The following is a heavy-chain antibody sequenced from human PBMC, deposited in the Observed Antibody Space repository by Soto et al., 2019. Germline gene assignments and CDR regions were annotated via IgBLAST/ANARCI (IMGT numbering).Heavy chain of an antibody. CDR1: GFTFSSYW. J-gene: IGHJ4*02. D-gene: IGHD3-22*01. CDR3: ATRSGYYYYYFDY. CDR2: IKQDGSEK. V-gene: IGHV3-7*03. Sequence: PGGSLRLSCAASGFTFSSYWMSWVRQAPGKGLEWVANIKQDGSEKYYVDSVKGRFTISRDNAKNSLYLQMNSLRAEDTAVYYCATRSGYYYYYFDYWGQGTLVTVSS.